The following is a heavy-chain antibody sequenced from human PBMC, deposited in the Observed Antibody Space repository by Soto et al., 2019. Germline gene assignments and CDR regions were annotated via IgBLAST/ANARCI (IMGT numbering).Heavy chain of an antibody. J-gene: IGHJ4*02. D-gene: IGHD3-16*01. CDR3: AKDTYDVALDY. Sequence: EVQLLESGGGLVQPGGSLRLSCAASGFTFSSYAMSWVRQAPGKGLEWVSGVSKSGDSTHYADSVKGRFTISRDNSKNKLYMKINSVRDEDTDVYYCAKDTYDVALDYWGQGTLVTVSS. CDR2: VSKSGDST. V-gene: IGHV3-23*01. CDR1: GFTFSSYA.